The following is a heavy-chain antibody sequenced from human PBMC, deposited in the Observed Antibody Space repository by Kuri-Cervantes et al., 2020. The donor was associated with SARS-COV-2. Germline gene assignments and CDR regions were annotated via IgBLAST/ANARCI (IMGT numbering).Heavy chain of an antibody. CDR2: ISSNVGST. CDR3: AKDRRYNYDSWFYFDY. V-gene: IGHV3-64*04. Sequence: GESLKISCSASGFTFSSYAMHWVRQAPGKGLEYVSAISSNVGSTYYADSVKGRFTISRDNAKNSLYLQMNSLRAEDTAVYFCAKDRRYNYDSWFYFDYWGQGILVTVSS. J-gene: IGHJ4*02. CDR1: GFTFSSYA. D-gene: IGHD5-18*01.